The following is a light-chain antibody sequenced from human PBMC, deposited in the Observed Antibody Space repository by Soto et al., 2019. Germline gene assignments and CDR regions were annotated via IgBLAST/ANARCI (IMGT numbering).Light chain of an antibody. CDR3: SSYAGTNNYV. Sequence: QSALTQPPSASGSPGQSVTISCTGTSSDVGGYNYVSWYQHHPGKGPKRMIFEVSKRPSGVPDRFSGSKSGHTASLTVAGLQAEDEADYYCSSYAGTNNYVFGTGTKLTVL. V-gene: IGLV2-8*01. CDR1: SSDVGGYNY. CDR2: EVS. J-gene: IGLJ1*01.